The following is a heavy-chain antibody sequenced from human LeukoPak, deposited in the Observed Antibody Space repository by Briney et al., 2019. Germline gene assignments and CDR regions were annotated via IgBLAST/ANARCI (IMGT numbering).Heavy chain of an antibody. J-gene: IGHJ5*02. CDR1: GYSFNSQG. Sequence: ASVKVSCKASGYSFNSQGMNWVRQAPGQGLEWMGWINTNTGNPTYAQGFTGRFVFSLDTSVSTAYLQISSLKAEDTAVYYCARVFLGPRFLEWLHNNWFDPWGQGTLVTVSS. CDR2: INTNTGNP. V-gene: IGHV7-4-1*02. CDR3: ARVFLGPRFLEWLHNNWFDP. D-gene: IGHD3-3*01.